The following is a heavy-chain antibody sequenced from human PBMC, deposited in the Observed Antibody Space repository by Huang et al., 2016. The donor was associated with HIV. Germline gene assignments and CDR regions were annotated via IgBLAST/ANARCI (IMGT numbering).Heavy chain of an antibody. V-gene: IGHV1-18*01. CDR1: GYTFSSFG. Sequence: QVQLVQSGAEVKKPGASVKVSCKASGYTFSSFGISGVRQAPGQGLEWVGWMSVYNGNTKFAQKFQGRLTMTTDTSTSTAYMELRSLRSDDTAVYYCARGGGIQLWLLGYYYMDVWGNGTTVTVSS. D-gene: IGHD5-18*01. CDR2: MSVYNGNT. J-gene: IGHJ6*03. CDR3: ARGGGIQLWLLGYYYMDV.